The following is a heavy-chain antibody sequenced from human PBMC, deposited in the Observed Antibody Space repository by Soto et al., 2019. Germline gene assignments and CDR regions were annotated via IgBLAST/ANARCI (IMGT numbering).Heavy chain of an antibody. Sequence: QVQLVQAGAEVKKPGSSVKVSCTASRGSLRNSVISWVRQAPAQRLEWMGGVIPILGTANYAQKFQGRVTMTADEASSTAYMDLSSLSADDTAVYYWARVGDAGKWGPGTLVIVSS. CDR2: VIPILGTA. J-gene: IGHJ4*02. CDR1: RGSLRNSV. V-gene: IGHV1-69*01. D-gene: IGHD4-17*01. CDR3: ARVGDAGK.